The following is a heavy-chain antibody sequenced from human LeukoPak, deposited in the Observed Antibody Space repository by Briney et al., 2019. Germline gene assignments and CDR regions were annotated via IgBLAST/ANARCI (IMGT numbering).Heavy chain of an antibody. V-gene: IGHV4-59*08. CDR2: IYYSGST. J-gene: IGHJ3*02. Sequence: SETLSLTCTVSGGSISSYYWSWIRQPPGKGLEWIGYIYYSGSTNYNPSLESRVTISVDTSKNQFSLKLSSVTAADTAVYYCARSTMMGAFDIWGQGTMVTVSS. CDR1: GGSISSYY. CDR3: ARSTMMGAFDI. D-gene: IGHD3-22*01.